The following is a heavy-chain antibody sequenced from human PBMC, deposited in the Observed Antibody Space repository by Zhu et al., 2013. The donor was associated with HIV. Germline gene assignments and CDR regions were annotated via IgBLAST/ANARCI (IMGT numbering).Heavy chain of an antibody. Sequence: QVQLVQSGAEVKKPGAQXRSPARLLVTPFTSYGISWVRQAPGQGLEWMGWISTYNGNTNYAQKLQGRVTMTTDTSTSTAYMELRSLRSDDTAVYYCARGSGVLQGYNWNYGYWGQGTLVTVSS. CDR2: ISTYNGNT. J-gene: IGHJ4*02. CDR1: VTPFTSYG. CDR3: ARGSGVLQGYNWNYGY. D-gene: IGHD1-7*01. V-gene: IGHV1-18*01.